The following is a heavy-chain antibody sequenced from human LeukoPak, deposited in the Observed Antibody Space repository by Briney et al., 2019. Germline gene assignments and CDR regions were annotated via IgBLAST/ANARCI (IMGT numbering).Heavy chain of an antibody. V-gene: IGHV4-39*02. D-gene: IGHD3-9*01. CDR1: GGSISSTSYY. CDR3: AREGDGFDWFVDN. Sequence: SETLSLTCTVSGGSISSTSYYWGWIRQPPGKGLEWIGSIYYRGTTYYNPSLKSRVTISVDTSKNQFSLRLNSVTAADTAVYFCAREGDGFDWFVDNWGQGTLVTVSS. J-gene: IGHJ4*02. CDR2: IYYRGTT.